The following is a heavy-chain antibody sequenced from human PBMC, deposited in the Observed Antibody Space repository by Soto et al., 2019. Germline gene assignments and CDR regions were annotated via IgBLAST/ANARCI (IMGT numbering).Heavy chain of an antibody. Sequence: HPGGSLRLSCAASGFTLSSNAMSWVRQAPGKGLEWVSGISSDAYKTYYAVSVKGRFTISRDNSKNTLYLQMNSLRAGDTAVYYCAKGRSENGLDWIDPWGQGTLVTVSS. CDR3: AKGRSENGLDWIDP. CDR2: ISSDAYKT. J-gene: IGHJ5*02. V-gene: IGHV3-23*01. D-gene: IGHD3-10*01. CDR1: GFTLSSNA.